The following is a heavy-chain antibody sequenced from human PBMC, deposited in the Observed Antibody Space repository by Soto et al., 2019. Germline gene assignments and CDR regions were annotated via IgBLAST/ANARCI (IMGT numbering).Heavy chain of an antibody. J-gene: IGHJ4*02. CDR3: AQWAGAFDY. CDR1: GFTFSSYA. D-gene: IGHD1-26*01. CDR2: ISYDGSNK. V-gene: IGHV3-30-3*01. Sequence: QVQLVESGGGVVQPGRSLRLSCAASGFTFSSYAMHWVRQAPGKGLEWVAVISYDGSNKYYADSVKGRFTISRENSKNTLYLQMNSLRAEDTAVYYCAQWAGAFDYWGQGTLVTVSS.